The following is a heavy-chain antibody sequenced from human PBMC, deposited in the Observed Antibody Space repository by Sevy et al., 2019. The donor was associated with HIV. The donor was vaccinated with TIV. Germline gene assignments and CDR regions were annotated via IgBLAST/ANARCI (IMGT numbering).Heavy chain of an antibody. CDR2: IYPGGDT. J-gene: IGHJ6*02. V-gene: IGHV3-53*01. CDR1: GFTVSSHF. CDR3: ATFTIFGVVIVPKYGMDV. Sequence: GGSLRLSCAASGFTVSSHFMSWIRQAPGKGLEWVSVIYPGGDTFYADSVKGRFPIARDTSKNTRFLQMNSLTAEEPALYYCATFTIFGVVIVPKYGMDVWGLGTTVTVSS. D-gene: IGHD3-3*01.